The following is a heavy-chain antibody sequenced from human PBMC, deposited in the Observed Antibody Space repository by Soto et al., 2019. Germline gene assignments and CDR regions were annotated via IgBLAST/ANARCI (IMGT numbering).Heavy chain of an antibody. V-gene: IGHV4-31*03. D-gene: IGHD3-22*01. J-gene: IGHJ6*02. CDR3: ARDTYYYDSSGYYYVGGGMDV. Sequence: SETLSLTCTVSGGSISSGGYYWSWIRQHPGKGLEWIGYIYYSGSTYYNPSLKSRVTISVDTSKNQFSLELSSVTAADTAVYYCARDTYYYDSSGYYYVGGGMDVWGQGTTVTVSS. CDR1: GGSISSGGYY. CDR2: IYYSGST.